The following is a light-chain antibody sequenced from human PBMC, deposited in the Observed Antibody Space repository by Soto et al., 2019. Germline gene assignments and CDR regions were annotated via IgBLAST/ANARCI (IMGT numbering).Light chain of an antibody. J-gene: IGLJ2*01. CDR1: SSDVGGYKY. Sequence: QSALTQPASVSGSPGQSITISCTGTSSDVGGYKYVSWYQHHPGEAPKLLIYEVNNRPSGVSDRFSGSKSGNTASLTISGLQPEDVADYYCSSSTSTTTLLFGGGTQLTVL. CDR2: EVN. V-gene: IGLV2-14*01. CDR3: SSSTSTTTLL.